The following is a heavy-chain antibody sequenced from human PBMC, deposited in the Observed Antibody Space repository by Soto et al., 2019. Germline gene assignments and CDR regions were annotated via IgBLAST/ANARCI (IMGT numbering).Heavy chain of an antibody. CDR3: ARQGYYANSWFDP. V-gene: IGHV4-59*08. CDR1: GGSISSYY. J-gene: IGHJ5*02. Sequence: SETLSLTCTVSGGSISSYYWSWIRQPPGKGLEWIGYIYYSGSTNYNPSLKSRVTISVDTSKNQFSLKLSSVTAADTAVYYCARQGYYANSWFDPWGQGTLVTGSS. CDR2: IYYSGST. D-gene: IGHD1-26*01.